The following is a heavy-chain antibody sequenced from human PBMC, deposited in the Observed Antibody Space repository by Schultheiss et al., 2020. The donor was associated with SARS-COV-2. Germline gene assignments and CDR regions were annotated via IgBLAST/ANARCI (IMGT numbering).Heavy chain of an antibody. Sequence: GGSLRLSCAASGFTFSSYSMNWVRQAPGKGLEWVSPISSSSSYIYYADSVKGRFTISRDNAKNSLYLQMNSLRAEDTAVYYCAGRVVPAAPYYYYGMDVWGQGTTVTVSS. CDR2: ISSSSSYI. J-gene: IGHJ6*02. D-gene: IGHD2-2*01. CDR3: AGRVVPAAPYYYYGMDV. CDR1: GFTFSSYS. V-gene: IGHV3-21*01.